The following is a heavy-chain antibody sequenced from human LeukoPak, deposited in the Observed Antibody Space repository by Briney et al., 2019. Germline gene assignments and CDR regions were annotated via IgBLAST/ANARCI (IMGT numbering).Heavy chain of an antibody. CDR3: AKSAHGYSSSWFDY. D-gene: IGHD6-13*01. Sequence: GRSLRLSCAASGFTFDDYAMHWVRQAPGKGLEWVSGISWNSGSIGYADSVKGRFTISRDNAKNSLYLQMNSLRAEDTALYYCAKSAHGYSSSWFDYWGQGTLVTVSS. V-gene: IGHV3-9*01. CDR2: ISWNSGSI. J-gene: IGHJ4*02. CDR1: GFTFDDYA.